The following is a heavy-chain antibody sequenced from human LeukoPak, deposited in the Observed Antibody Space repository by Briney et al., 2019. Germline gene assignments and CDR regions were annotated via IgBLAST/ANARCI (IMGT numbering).Heavy chain of an antibody. V-gene: IGHV4-34*01. CDR1: GGPFGGFY. J-gene: IGHJ2*01. CDR2: INHSGRT. CDR3: ARGLDYYDSSAYPSRDWYFDL. Sequence: PSETLSLTCAVYGGPFGGFYWSWIRQPPGKGLEWIGEINHSGRTNYNPSLKGRVTISVDTSKNQFSLKLSSVTAADTAVYYCARGLDYYDSSAYPSRDWYFDLWGRGTLVTVSS. D-gene: IGHD3-22*01.